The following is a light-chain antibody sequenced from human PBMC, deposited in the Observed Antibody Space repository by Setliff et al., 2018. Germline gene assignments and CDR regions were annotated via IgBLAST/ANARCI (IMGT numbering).Light chain of an antibody. CDR3: CSYAGISTL. V-gene: IGLV2-23*02. Sequence: QSVLAQPASVSGSPGQSITISCTGTSSDVGDYNYVSWYQHHPGKAPKLMIYDVSKRPSGVSSRFSGSKSGNAASLTTSGLQAADEADYYCCSYAGISTLFGGGTKVTVL. CDR2: DVS. CDR1: SSDVGDYNY. J-gene: IGLJ2*01.